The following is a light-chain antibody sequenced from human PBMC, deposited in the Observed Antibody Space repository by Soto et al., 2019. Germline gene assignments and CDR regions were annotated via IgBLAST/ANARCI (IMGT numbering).Light chain of an antibody. CDR2: AAS. CDR1: QGIKND. V-gene: IGKV1-27*01. CDR3: QKDNSAPNT. J-gene: IGKJ4*01. Sequence: TEATSSSSSYVVDLGSITCRASQGIKNDLGWYQQKPGKVPKLLIYAASTLQSGVPSRFSGSGSGTDFTLTISSLQPEDVATYYCQKDNSAPNTFGCGGKVEIK.